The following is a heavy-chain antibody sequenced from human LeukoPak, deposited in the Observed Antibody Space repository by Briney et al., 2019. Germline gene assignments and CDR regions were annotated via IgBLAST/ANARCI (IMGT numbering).Heavy chain of an antibody. D-gene: IGHD4-17*01. CDR2: IYNSGST. J-gene: IGHJ4*02. V-gene: IGHV4-39*07. CDR3: ARVPTVTFFDY. Sequence: SETLSLTCTVSGGSISSSSYYWGWIRQPPGKGLEWIGSIYNSGSTYYNPSLKSRVTISVDTSKNQFSLKLSSVTAADTAVYYCARVPTVTFFDYWGQGTLVTVTS. CDR1: GGSISSSSYY.